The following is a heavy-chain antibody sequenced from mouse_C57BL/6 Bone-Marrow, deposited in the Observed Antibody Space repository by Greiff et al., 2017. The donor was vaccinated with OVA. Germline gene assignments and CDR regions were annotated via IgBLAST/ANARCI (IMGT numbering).Heavy chain of an antibody. D-gene: IGHD1-1*01. CDR3: AYYGSSYPTFDY. V-gene: IGHV1-64*01. CDR1: GYTFTSYW. J-gene: IGHJ2*01. CDR2: IHPNSGST. Sequence: QVQLQQPGAELVKPGASVKLSCKASGYTFTSYWMHWVKQRPGQGLEWIGMIHPNSGSTNYNEKFKSKATLTVDKSSSTAYMQLSSLTSEDSAVYYCAYYGSSYPTFDYWGQGTTLTVSS.